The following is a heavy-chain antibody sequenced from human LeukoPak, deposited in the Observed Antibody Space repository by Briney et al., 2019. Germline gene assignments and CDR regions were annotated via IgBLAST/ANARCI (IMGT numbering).Heavy chain of an antibody. CDR2: INSGSDAV. J-gene: IGHJ3*02. CDR1: GFTFSSYS. Sequence: GGSLRLSCAVSGFTFSSYSMNWVRQAPGKGLEWVSYINSGSDAVDYADSMKGRFTISRDNAKNSLYLQMNSLRDEDTAVYYCARDVAYAFDIWGQGTMVTVSS. V-gene: IGHV3-48*02. CDR3: ARDVAYAFDI. D-gene: IGHD2-21*01.